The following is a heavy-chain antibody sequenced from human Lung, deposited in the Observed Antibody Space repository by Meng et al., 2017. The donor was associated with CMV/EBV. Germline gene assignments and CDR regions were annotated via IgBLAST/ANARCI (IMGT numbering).Heavy chain of an antibody. Sequence: GEXXTISCAASGFTLSSFWMAWVRQAPGKGPEWVGNIKQDESEIQYVGSVKGRFTITRDNAKNALFLQMNSLRAEDTAVYYCARSMLEVNRYYYGMDVWGEGTXVTVSS. J-gene: IGHJ6*04. CDR2: IKQDESEI. D-gene: IGHD1-1*01. V-gene: IGHV3-7*01. CDR1: GFTLSSFW. CDR3: ARSMLEVNRYYYGMDV.